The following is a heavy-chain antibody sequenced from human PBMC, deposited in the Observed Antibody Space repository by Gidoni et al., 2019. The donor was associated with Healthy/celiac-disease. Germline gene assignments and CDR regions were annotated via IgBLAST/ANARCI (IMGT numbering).Heavy chain of an antibody. D-gene: IGHD1-26*01. CDR2: MNPNRGNT. V-gene: IGHV1-8*01. CDR3: AIPRVGVGATRSYYYYYMDV. Sequence: QVQLVQSGAEVTTPGASVTVSCKASGYTFTSSHIYWVGKATGQGLEWMGWMNPNRGNTGYAQKFQGRVTMTRNTSISTAYMELSSLRSEDTAVYYCAIPRVGVGATRSYYYYYMDVWGKGTTVTVSS. CDR1: GYTFTSSH. J-gene: IGHJ6*03.